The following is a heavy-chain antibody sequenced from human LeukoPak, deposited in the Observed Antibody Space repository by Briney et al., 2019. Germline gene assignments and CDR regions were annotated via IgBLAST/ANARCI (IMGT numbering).Heavy chain of an antibody. J-gene: IGHJ3*02. D-gene: IGHD6-6*01. CDR3: GRVGGRSKAAKGDAFDI. Sequence: GGSLRLSCGASGFPFSSYRMNWVRQAPGKGLECVSSISSGSTYMYYADSVKGRFTISRDNAQNSMYLQMNSLRAEDTAAYYCGRVGGRSKAAKGDAFDIWGQGTMVTVSS. V-gene: IGHV3-21*01. CDR2: ISSGSTYM. CDR1: GFPFSSYR.